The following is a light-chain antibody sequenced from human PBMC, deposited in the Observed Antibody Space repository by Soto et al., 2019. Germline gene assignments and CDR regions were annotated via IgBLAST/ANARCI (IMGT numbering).Light chain of an antibody. Sequence: QSALTQPASVSGSPGQSITISCTGTSSDVGYYNYVSWYQQHPDKAPKLMIYEVSDRPSGVSNRFSGSKSGNTASLTISGLQAEDEDDYYCSSYTSSGTLVFGRGTQLTVL. CDR1: SSDVGYYNY. V-gene: IGLV2-14*01. CDR3: SSYTSSGTLV. J-gene: IGLJ2*01. CDR2: EVS.